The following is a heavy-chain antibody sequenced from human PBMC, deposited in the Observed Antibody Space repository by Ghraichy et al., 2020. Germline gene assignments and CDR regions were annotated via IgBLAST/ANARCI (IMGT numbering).Heavy chain of an antibody. CDR1: GFTFSSYG. CDR3: ASGGDYYGSGSYYFPLAV. J-gene: IGHJ6*02. D-gene: IGHD3-10*01. V-gene: IGHV3-33*01. Sequence: GGSLRLSCAASGFTFSSYGMHWVRQAPGKGLEWVAVIWYDGSNKYYADSVKGRFTISRDNSKNTLYLQMNSLRAEDTAVYYCASGGDYYGSGSYYFPLAVWGQGTTVTVSS. CDR2: IWYDGSNK.